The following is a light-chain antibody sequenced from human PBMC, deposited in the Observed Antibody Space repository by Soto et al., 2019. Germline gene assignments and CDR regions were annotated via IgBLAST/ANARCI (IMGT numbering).Light chain of an antibody. Sequence: EKVMTQSPATLSVSPGERATLSCRASQSVSSNLAWYQHKPGQAPRLLIYGASTRATGIPARFSGSGSGTEFTLTISSLQSEDLAVYFCQQYNNWPPWTFGQGTKVDIK. CDR3: QQYNNWPPWT. CDR2: GAS. CDR1: QSVSSN. V-gene: IGKV3-15*01. J-gene: IGKJ1*01.